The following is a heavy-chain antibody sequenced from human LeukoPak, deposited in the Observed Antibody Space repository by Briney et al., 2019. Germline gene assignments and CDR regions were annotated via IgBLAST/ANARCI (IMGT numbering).Heavy chain of an antibody. V-gene: IGHV4-39*01. D-gene: IGHD5-12*01. CDR1: GDSITATSYY. CDR3: ARQIRYTYDPNWFHP. J-gene: IGHJ5*02. CDR2: IYYSGNT. Sequence: PSETLSLTCPVSGDSITATSYYWAWIRQPPGKGLEWIGSIYYSGNTNYDPSLQSRVTISVDTSKNQFSLSLSSVTAADTAVYYCARQIRYTYDPNWFHPWGQGTLVTVSS.